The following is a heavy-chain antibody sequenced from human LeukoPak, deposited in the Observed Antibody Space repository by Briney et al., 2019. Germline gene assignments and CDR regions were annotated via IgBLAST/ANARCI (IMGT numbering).Heavy chain of an antibody. D-gene: IGHD3-22*01. V-gene: IGHV4-59*08. CDR3: ARQGDYYDSSGYYFFDY. Sequence: PSETLSLTCTVSGGSISSDYRGWIRQPPGKGLEWIGYVYYSGTTNYSPSLKSRVTISVDTSKNQFSLKLSSVTAADTAVYYCARQGDYYDSSGYYFFDYWGQGTLVTVSS. CDR2: VYYSGTT. J-gene: IGHJ4*02. CDR1: GGSISSDY.